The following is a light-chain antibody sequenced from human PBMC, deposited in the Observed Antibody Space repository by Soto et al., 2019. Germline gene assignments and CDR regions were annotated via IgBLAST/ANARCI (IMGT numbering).Light chain of an antibody. CDR2: DIS. CDR1: QSVSSN. J-gene: IGKJ4*01. CDR3: QQYNDWPLT. Sequence: EIVMTQSPATLSVSPGERATLSCRASQSVSSNLAWYQQKPGQAPSLLIYDISARATGIPTRFSGSGSGTEFSLTLSSLQSEDLAVYYCQQYNDWPLTFGGGTKVEIK. V-gene: IGKV3D-15*01.